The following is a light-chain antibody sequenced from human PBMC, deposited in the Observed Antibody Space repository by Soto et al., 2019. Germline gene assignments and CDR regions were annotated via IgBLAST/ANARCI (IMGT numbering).Light chain of an antibody. CDR3: CSYAGSYTYV. V-gene: IGLV2-14*01. CDR2: KVS. J-gene: IGLJ1*01. CDR1: SSDVGGYNY. Sequence: QSALTQPASVSGSPGQSITIPCTGTSSDVGGYNYVSWYQQHPGRAPKLVIYKVSDRPSGVSSRFSGSKSGNTASLTISGLQAEDEADYYCCSYAGSYTYVFGTGTKVTVL.